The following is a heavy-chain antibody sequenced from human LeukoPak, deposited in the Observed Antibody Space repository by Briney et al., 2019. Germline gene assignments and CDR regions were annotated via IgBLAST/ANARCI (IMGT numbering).Heavy chain of an antibody. CDR3: ATIAAAGKDY. CDR2: IYYSGST. CDR1: GGSISSYY. D-gene: IGHD6-13*01. V-gene: IGHV4-59*01. J-gene: IGHJ4*02. Sequence: PSETLSLTCTVSGGSISSYYWSWIRQPPGKGLEWIGYIYYSGSTNYNPSPKSRVTISVDTSKNQFSLKLSSVTAADTAVYYCATIAAAGKDYWGQGTLVTVSS.